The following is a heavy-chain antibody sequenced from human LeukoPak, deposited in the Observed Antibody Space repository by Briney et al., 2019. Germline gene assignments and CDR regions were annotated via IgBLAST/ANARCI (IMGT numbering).Heavy chain of an antibody. Sequence: GGSLRLSCAASGFTFSSYGMHWVRQAPGKGLEWVAFIRYDGSNKYYADSVKGRFTISRDNSKDTLYLQMNSLRAEDTAVYYCAKDLVDSSSWYYSRFDYWGQGTLVTVSS. J-gene: IGHJ4*02. D-gene: IGHD6-13*01. CDR2: IRYDGSNK. V-gene: IGHV3-30*02. CDR3: AKDLVDSSSWYYSRFDY. CDR1: GFTFSSYG.